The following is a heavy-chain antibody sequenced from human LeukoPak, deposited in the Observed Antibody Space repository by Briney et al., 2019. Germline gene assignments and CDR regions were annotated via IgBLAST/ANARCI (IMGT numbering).Heavy chain of an antibody. J-gene: IGHJ4*02. V-gene: IGHV3-48*01. CDR2: VSSSSSTI. Sequence: GGSLRLSCAASGFTFSSYSMNWVRQAPGKGLEWVSYVSSSSSTIYYADSVKGRFTISRDNAKNSLYLQMNSLRAEDTAVYYCARLRVDSSGYYFDYWGQGTLVTVSS. D-gene: IGHD3-22*01. CDR1: GFTFSSYS. CDR3: ARLRVDSSGYYFDY.